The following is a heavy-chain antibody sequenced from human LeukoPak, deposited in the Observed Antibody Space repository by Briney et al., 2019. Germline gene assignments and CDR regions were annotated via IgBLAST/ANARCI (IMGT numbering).Heavy chain of an antibody. CDR3: ARPAVPAAIDYYYGMDV. D-gene: IGHD2-2*01. Sequence: GESLRISCQGSGCSFTSYWISWVRQMPGKGLEWMGRIDPSDSYTNYSPSFQGHVTISADKSISTAYLQWSSLKASDTAMYYCARPAVPAAIDYYYGMDVWGKGTTVTVSS. J-gene: IGHJ6*04. CDR2: IDPSDSYT. CDR1: GCSFTSYW. V-gene: IGHV5-10-1*01.